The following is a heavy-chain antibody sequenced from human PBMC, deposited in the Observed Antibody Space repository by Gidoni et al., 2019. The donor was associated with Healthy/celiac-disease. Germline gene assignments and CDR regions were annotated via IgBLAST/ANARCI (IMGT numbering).Heavy chain of an antibody. CDR3: ARGQDRRTKNGGY. CDR2: INHSGST. D-gene: IGHD3-16*01. V-gene: IGHV4-34*01. Sequence: QVQLQQWGAGLLKPPETLSLTCAVYGRSFSGYYWSWIRQPPGKGLEWIGEINHSGSTNYNPSLKSRVTISVDTSKNQFSLKLSSVTAADTAVYYCARGQDRRTKNGGYWGQGTLVTVSS. CDR1: GRSFSGYY. J-gene: IGHJ4*02.